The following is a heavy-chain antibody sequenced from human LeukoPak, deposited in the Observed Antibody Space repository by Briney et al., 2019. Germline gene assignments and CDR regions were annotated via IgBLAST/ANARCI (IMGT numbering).Heavy chain of an antibody. CDR3: ARAGTYCSSTSCHMGIDY. J-gene: IGHJ4*02. CDR1: GFTFSSYD. Sequence: GGSLRLSCAASGFTFSSYDMHWVRQATGKGLEWVSAIGTAGDTYYPGSVKGRFTISRENAKNSLYLQMNSLRAGDTAVYYCARAGTYCSSTSCHMGIDYWGQGTLVTVSS. CDR2: IGTAGDT. D-gene: IGHD2-2*02. V-gene: IGHV3-13*01.